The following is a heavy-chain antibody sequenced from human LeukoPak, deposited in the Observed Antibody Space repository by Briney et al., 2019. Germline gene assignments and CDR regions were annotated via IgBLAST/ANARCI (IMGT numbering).Heavy chain of an antibody. V-gene: IGHV3-23*01. CDR2: TGSTGVST. J-gene: IGHJ4*02. D-gene: IGHD2-2*01. Sequence: GGSLRLSCVFSGFTFSSYAMSWVRQAPGKGLEWVSGTGSTGVSTFYADSVKGRFTVSRDNSKNTLSLQMNSLRAEDTAVYYCAKDPGVVPAHYFDYWGQGTLVTVSS. CDR3: AKDPGVVPAHYFDY. CDR1: GFTFSSYA.